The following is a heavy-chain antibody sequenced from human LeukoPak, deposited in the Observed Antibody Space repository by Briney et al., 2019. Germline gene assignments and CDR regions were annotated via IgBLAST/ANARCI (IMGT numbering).Heavy chain of an antibody. D-gene: IGHD1-1*01. CDR1: GFTFSSYA. V-gene: IGHV3-23*01. Sequence: PGGSLRLSCAASGFTFSSYAMSWVRQAPGKGLEWVSAISGSGGSTYYADSVKGRFTISRDNSKNTLYLQMNSLRAEDTAVYYCATGRRKLVYYYYYYMDVWGKGTTVTVSS. CDR3: ATGRRKLVYYYYYYMDV. J-gene: IGHJ6*03. CDR2: ISGSGGST.